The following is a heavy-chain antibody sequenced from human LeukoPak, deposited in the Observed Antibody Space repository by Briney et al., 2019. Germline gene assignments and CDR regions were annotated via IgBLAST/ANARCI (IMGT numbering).Heavy chain of an antibody. V-gene: IGHV3-9*01. J-gene: IGHJ6*02. D-gene: IGHD4-17*01. CDR2: ISWNSGSI. CDR3: ARGSGGYYRDYYYYGIDV. CDR1: GFTFDDYA. Sequence: GRSLRLSCAASGFTFDDYAMHWVRQAPGKGLEWVSGISWNSGSIGYADSVKGRFTISRDNAKNSLYLQMNSVRAEDTAVYYCARGSGGYYRDYYYYGIDVWGQGTTVTVSS.